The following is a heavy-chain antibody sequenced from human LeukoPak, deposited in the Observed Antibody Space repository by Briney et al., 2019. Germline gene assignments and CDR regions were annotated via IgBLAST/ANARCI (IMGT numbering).Heavy chain of an antibody. Sequence: GRSLRLSCAASGFTFDDYAMHWVRQAPGKGLEWVSGISWNSGSIGYADSVKGRFTISRDNAKNSLYLQMNSLRAEDTALYYCAKDTMVRGVISYMDVWGQGTTVTVSS. J-gene: IGHJ6*02. D-gene: IGHD3-10*01. V-gene: IGHV3-9*01. CDR2: ISWNSGSI. CDR1: GFTFDDYA. CDR3: AKDTMVRGVISYMDV.